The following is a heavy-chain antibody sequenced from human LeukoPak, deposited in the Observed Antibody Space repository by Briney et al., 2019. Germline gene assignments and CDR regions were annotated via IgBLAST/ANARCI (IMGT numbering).Heavy chain of an antibody. Sequence: GGSLRLSCAASGFTFSSYAMSWVRQAPGKGLEWVSAISGSGGSTYYADSVKGRFTISRDNSKNTLYLQMNSLRAEDTAIHYCAKFQTAAGNIYWGQGTLVTVSS. J-gene: IGHJ4*02. CDR3: AKFQTAAGNIY. D-gene: IGHD6-13*01. V-gene: IGHV3-23*01. CDR2: ISGSGGST. CDR1: GFTFSSYA.